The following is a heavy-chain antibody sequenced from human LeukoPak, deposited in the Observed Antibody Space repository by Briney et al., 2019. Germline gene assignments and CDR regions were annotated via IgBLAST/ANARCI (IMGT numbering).Heavy chain of an antibody. CDR2: IYYSGST. J-gene: IGHJ6*02. V-gene: IGHV4-59*01. CDR3: ARVWLGPGTQYYYYYGMDV. CDR1: GGSIGSYY. Sequence: PSETLSLTCTVSGGSIGSYYWSWIRQPPGKGLEWIGYIYYSGSTNYNPSLKSRVTRSVDTSKNQFSLKLSSVTAADTAVYYCARVWLGPGTQYYYYYGMDVWGQGTTVTVSS. D-gene: IGHD3-10*01.